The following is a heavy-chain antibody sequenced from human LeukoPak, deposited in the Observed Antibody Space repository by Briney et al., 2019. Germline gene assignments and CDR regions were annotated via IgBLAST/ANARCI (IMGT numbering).Heavy chain of an antibody. D-gene: IGHD3-22*01. J-gene: IGHJ4*02. CDR2: IYSDGST. V-gene: IGHV3-53*01. CDR1: GFTVSSNY. Sequence: PGGSLRLSCAASGFTVSSNYMSWVRQAPGEGLEWLSVIYSDGSTYYADSVKGRSTVLRDNSKNTLYLQMNSLRAEDTAVYYCARIPIVVITSGGYWGQGTLVTVSS. CDR3: ARIPIVVITSGGY.